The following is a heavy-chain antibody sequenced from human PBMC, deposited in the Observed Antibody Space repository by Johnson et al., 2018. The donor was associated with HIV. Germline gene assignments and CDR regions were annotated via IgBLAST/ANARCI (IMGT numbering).Heavy chain of an antibody. D-gene: IGHD2-15*01. J-gene: IGHJ3*02. CDR1: GFTFDDYA. CDR2: IGTAGDT. CDR3: ARAVCRGGRCYSHDAFDI. V-gene: IGHV3-13*01. Sequence: VQLVESGGGLVQPGRSLRLSCAASGFTFDDYAMNWVRQAPGKGLEWVSGIGTAGDTYYPGSVKGRFTVSREDAKNSLYLQMNSLRAGDTALYYCARAVCRGGRCYSHDAFDIWGQGTMVTVSS.